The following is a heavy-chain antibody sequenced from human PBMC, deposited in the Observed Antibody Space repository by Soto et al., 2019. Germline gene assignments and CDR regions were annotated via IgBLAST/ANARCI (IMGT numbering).Heavy chain of an antibody. J-gene: IGHJ6*02. CDR2: ISYDGSNK. V-gene: IGHV3-30-3*01. CDR3: ARGYSSSSYYYYGMDV. CDR1: GFTFSSYA. Sequence: GGSLRLSXAASGFTFSSYAMHWVRQAPGKGLEWVAVISYDGSNKYYADSVKGRFTISRDNSKNTLYLQMNSLRAEDTAVYYCARGYSSSSYYYYGMDVWGQGTTVTVSS. D-gene: IGHD6-6*01.